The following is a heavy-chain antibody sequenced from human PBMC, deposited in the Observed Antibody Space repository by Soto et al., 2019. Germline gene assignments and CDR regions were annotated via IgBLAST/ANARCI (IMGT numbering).Heavy chain of an antibody. CDR2: ISGSGGST. J-gene: IGHJ4*02. D-gene: IGHD3-16*02. CDR1: GFTFSSYA. Sequence: EVQLLESGGGLVQPGGSLRLSCAASGFTFSSYAMSWVRQAPGKGLEWVSAISGSGGSTYYADSVKGRFTISRDNSMNTLYLQVNIMRAEDTAVYYCATDPYYDSSWGSYRYIAFDYWGQGTLVTVSS. CDR3: ATDPYYDSSWGSYRYIAFDY. V-gene: IGHV3-23*01.